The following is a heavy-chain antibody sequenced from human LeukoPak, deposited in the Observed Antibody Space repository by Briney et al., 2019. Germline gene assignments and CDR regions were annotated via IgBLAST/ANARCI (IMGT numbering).Heavy chain of an antibody. D-gene: IGHD3-22*01. Sequence: GASVKVSCKASGYTFTGYYMRWVRQAPGQGLEWMGWINPNSGGTNYAQKFQGRVTMTRDTSISTAYMELSRLRSDDTAVYYCASSYYYDSSGYTIYYVDVWGKGTTVTVSS. V-gene: IGHV1-2*02. CDR2: INPNSGGT. J-gene: IGHJ6*03. CDR3: ASSYYYDSSGYTIYYVDV. CDR1: GYTFTGYY.